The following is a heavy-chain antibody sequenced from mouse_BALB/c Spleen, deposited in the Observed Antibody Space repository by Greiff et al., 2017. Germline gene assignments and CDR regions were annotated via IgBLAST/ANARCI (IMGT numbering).Heavy chain of an antibody. D-gene: IGHD1-1*01. CDR3: ARNYYGSSSLAY. CDR1: GYTFTSYT. V-gene: IGHV1-4*02. J-gene: IGHJ3*01. CDR2: INPSSGYT. Sequence: QVQLQQSAAELARPGASVKMSCKASGYTFTSYTMHWVKQRPGQGLEWIGYINPSSGYTEYNQKFKDKTTLTADKSSSTAYMQLSSLTSEDSAVYYCARNYYGSSSLAYWGQGTLVTVSA.